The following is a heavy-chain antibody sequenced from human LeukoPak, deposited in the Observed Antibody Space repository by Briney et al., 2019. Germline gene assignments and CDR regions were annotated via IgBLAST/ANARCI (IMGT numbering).Heavy chain of an antibody. CDR2: INPNTGGT. Sequence: GASVKVSCKASGYIFTGYYVHWVRQAPGQGLEWMGWINPNTGGTDYTQKFQGRVTMTRDTSISTAYMELSRLRSDDAAVYYCAVKMGYCSSSRCLTGFDYWGQGTLVTVSS. D-gene: IGHD2-2*01. J-gene: IGHJ4*02. V-gene: IGHV1-2*02. CDR1: GYIFTGYY. CDR3: AVKMGYCSSSRCLTGFDY.